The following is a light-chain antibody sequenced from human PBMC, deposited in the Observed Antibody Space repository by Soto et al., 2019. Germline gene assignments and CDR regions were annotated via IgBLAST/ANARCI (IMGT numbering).Light chain of an antibody. J-gene: IGLJ1*01. CDR3: ATWDDSRKGV. CDR2: TNN. V-gene: IGLV1-44*01. CDR1: TSNIESHS. Sequence: QSVLTQPPSASGTPGQRIIISCSGSTSNIESHSVNWFQQVPGTAPRLLIITNNQRPSGVPDRFSGSKSGASASLAISGLQSEDEATYYRATWDDSRKGVFGTGTKLTVL.